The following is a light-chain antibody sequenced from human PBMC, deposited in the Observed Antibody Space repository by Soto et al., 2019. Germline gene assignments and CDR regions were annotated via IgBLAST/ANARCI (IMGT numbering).Light chain of an antibody. V-gene: IGKV1-5*01. CDR1: QSISSW. Sequence: DIQMTQSPSTLSASVGDRVTITCRASQSISSWLAWYQQKPGRAPKLLIYDASSLESGVPSSFSGSGSGTEFTLTINSLQPDDFATYYCQQYNNYTLTFGGGTKVEIK. J-gene: IGKJ4*01. CDR2: DAS. CDR3: QQYNNYTLT.